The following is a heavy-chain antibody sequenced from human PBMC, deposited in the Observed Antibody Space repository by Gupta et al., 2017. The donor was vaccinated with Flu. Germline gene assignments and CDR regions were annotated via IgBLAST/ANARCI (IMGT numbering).Heavy chain of an antibody. CDR2: ITIYNGTN. V-gene: IGHV1-45*01. CDR3: FRASYDGSPSHLDS. J-gene: IGHJ4*02. CDR1: AYTFTYRY. D-gene: IGHD3-3*01. Sequence: QMVLVQSGPEVRKTGSSVKISCTASAYTFTYRYLHWVRQVPGHGLEGRGWITIYNGTNDYAQMLRDRISITRESSRSTVHMQLNALTYAATGIYFCFRASYDGSPSHLDSWGQGSLVTVSS.